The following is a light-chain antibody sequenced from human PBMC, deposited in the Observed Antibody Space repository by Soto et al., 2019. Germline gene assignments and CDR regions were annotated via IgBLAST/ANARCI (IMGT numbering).Light chain of an antibody. CDR2: GAS. CDR1: QGISNS. V-gene: IGKV1-27*01. CDR3: QKYDSAPYT. Sequence: DIPMTQSPSSLSASVGDRVTITCRASQGISNSLAWYQQKPGKVPKLLIYGASTLQSGVPYRFSGSGSGTDFTLTISSLQPEDVATYYCQKYDSAPYTFGQGTKLEIK. J-gene: IGKJ2*01.